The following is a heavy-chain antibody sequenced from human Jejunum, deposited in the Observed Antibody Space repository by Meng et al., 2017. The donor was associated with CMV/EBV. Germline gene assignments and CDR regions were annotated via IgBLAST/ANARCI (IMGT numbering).Heavy chain of an antibody. CDR1: GFTFSNYW. CDR3: IRDLREFDH. V-gene: IGHV3-74*01. J-gene: IGHJ4*02. CDR2: INSDGGIA. Sequence: EMQWVESGGGSVQPGGSLRLSCAASGFTFSNYWMHWVRQAPGKGLVWVSRINSDGGIANYADSVKGRFTISRDNARNTVYLQMNSLTAEDTAIYYCIRDLREFDHWGQGTLVTVS.